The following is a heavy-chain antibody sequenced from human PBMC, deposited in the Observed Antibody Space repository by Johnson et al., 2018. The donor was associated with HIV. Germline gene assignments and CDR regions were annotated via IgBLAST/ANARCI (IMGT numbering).Heavy chain of an antibody. CDR2: IWYDGSNK. V-gene: IGHV3-33*08. J-gene: IGHJ3*02. CDR3: TTTRAFDI. CDR1: GFTFSSYG. Sequence: VQLVESGGGLVKPGGSLRLSCAASGFTFSSYGLHWVRQAPGQGLESVAVIWYDGSNKYYADSEKGRFPIPRDNTKNTLYLQMNSLKTEDTAVYYCTTTRAFDIWGQGTMVTVSS. D-gene: IGHD1-14*01.